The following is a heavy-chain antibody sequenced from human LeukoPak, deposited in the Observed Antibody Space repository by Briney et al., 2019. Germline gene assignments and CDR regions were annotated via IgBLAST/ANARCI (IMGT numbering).Heavy chain of an antibody. CDR1: GFTFSNYA. CDR3: AKVRSAVVAAATNY. D-gene: IGHD2-15*01. CDR2: ISGSGGST. V-gene: IGHV3-23*01. Sequence: GGSLRLSCAASGFTFSNYAMSWVRQAPGKGLEWVSVISGSGGSTYHADSVKGRFTISRDNSNNTLYLQMNSLRAEDTAIYYCAKVRSAVVAAATNYWGQGTLVTISS. J-gene: IGHJ4*02.